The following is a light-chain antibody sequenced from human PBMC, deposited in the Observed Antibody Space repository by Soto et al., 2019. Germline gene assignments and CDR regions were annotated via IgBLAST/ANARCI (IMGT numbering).Light chain of an antibody. J-gene: IGLJ1*01. CDR1: SSDVGGYNY. CDR3: CSYTSSITYV. CDR2: EVS. Sequence: QSVLNQPASVSGSPGQSITISCTGTSSDVGGYNYVSWYQQHPGKAPKLMIYEVSYRPSGVSDRFSGSKSGSTASLTISGLQAEDEADYYCCSYTSSITYVFGTGTKVTVL. V-gene: IGLV2-14*01.